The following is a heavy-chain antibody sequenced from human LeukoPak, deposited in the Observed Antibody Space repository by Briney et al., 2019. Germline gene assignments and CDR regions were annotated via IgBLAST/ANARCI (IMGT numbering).Heavy chain of an antibody. CDR3: ARWEYSSSWHYDY. D-gene: IGHD6-13*01. CDR2: IKQDGSEK. CDR1: GFTFSSYW. V-gene: IGHV3-7*01. Sequence: PAGGSLRLSCAASGFTFSSYWMSWVRQAPGKGLEWVANIKQDGSEKYYVDSVKGRFTISRDDNKNSLYLEMNSLRAEDTAVYFCARWEYSSSWHYDYWGQGTLVTVSS. J-gene: IGHJ4*02.